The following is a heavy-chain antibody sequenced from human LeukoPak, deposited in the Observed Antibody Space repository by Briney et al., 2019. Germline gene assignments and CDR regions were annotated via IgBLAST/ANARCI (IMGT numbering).Heavy chain of an antibody. CDR1: GYTFTSYY. CDR2: INPSGGST. Sequence: ASVKVSCKASGYTFTSYYMHWVRQAPGQGLEWMGIINPSGGSTSYAQKFQGRVTMTRDTSTSTVYMELSSLRSEDTAVYYCARDGRQRQWLSALTGYYYYMDVWGKGTTVTVSS. CDR3: ARDGRQRQWLSALTGYYYYMDV. D-gene: IGHD6-19*01. J-gene: IGHJ6*03. V-gene: IGHV1-46*01.